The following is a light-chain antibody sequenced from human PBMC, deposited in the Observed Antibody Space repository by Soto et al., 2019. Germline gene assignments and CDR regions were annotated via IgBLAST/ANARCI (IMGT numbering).Light chain of an antibody. CDR1: SSDVGGYNY. CDR2: DVR. V-gene: IGLV2-14*01. Sequence: QSALTQPASVSASPGQSITISCTGTSSDVGGYNYVSWYQQHPGKPPKLMIYDVRNRPSGLSNRFSGSKSGNTASLTISGLQAEDEAEYYCCSYTSSSTYVFGTGTKLTVL. CDR3: CSYTSSSTYV. J-gene: IGLJ1*01.